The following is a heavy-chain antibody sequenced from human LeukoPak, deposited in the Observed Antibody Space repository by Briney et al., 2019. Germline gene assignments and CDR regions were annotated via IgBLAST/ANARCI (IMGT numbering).Heavy chain of an antibody. V-gene: IGHV1-8*03. J-gene: IGHJ4*02. Sequence: ASVKVSCKASGYTFTSYDINWVRQATGQGLEWMGWMNPNSGNTGYAQKFQGRVTITADESTSTAYMELSSLRSEDTAVYYCASRAAAGIDYWGQGTLVTVSS. D-gene: IGHD6-13*01. CDR2: MNPNSGNT. CDR1: GYTFTSYD. CDR3: ASRAAAGIDY.